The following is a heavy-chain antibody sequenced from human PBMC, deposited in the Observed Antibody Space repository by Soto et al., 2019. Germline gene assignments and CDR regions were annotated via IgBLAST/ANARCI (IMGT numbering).Heavy chain of an antibody. CDR2: IGGSGGST. CDR1: GFTFSSYA. V-gene: IGHV3-23*01. J-gene: IGHJ5*02. Sequence: PGGSLRLSCAASGFTFSSYAMSWVRQAPGKGLEWVSAIGGSGGSTYYADSVKGRFTISRDNSKNTLYLQMNSLGAEDTAVYYCAKGGSGWPNWFDPWGQGTLVTVSS. CDR3: AKGGSGWPNWFDP. D-gene: IGHD6-19*01.